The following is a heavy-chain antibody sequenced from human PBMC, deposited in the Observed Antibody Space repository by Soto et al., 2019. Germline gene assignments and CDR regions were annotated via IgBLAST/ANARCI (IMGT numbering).Heavy chain of an antibody. V-gene: IGHV1-46*02. Sequence: VNVSCKAFGYTFNAFYMHWVGQAAGQGLEWMGVINPSGDGTSYAQKFQGRVTITRDTSASTAYRELSSLRSEDTAVYSCARAGQLLPLSSWGQGTLV. CDR2: INPSGDGT. J-gene: IGHJ5*02. D-gene: IGHD2-2*01. CDR3: ARAGQLLPLSS. CDR1: GYTFNAFY.